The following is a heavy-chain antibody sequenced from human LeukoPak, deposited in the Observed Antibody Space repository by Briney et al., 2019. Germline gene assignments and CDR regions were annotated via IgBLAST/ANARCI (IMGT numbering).Heavy chain of an antibody. D-gene: IGHD7-27*01. CDR3: ARDRAPWGLPGYFDY. CDR2: IYTSGST. V-gene: IGHV4-4*07. J-gene: IGHJ4*02. Sequence: SETLSLTCSVSGDSISNYYWSWIRQPAGKGLEWIGHIYTSGSTNYNPSLKSRVTIPVDTSKNQFSLKLSSVTAADTAVYYCARDRAPWGLPGYFDYWGQGTLVTVSS. CDR1: GDSISNYY.